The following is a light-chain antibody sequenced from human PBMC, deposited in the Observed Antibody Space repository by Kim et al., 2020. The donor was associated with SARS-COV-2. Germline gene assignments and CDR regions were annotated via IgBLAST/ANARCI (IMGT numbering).Light chain of an antibody. CDR2: PAS. J-gene: IGKJ5*01. CDR1: QGISSW. CDR3: QQANSFPIT. V-gene: IGKV1D-12*01. Sequence: AAVGERVTITCRASQGISSWLAWYQQKPGKAPKLLIYPASSSQSGVPSRFSGSGSGTDFSLTISSLQPEDFATYYCQQANSFPITFGQGTRLEIK.